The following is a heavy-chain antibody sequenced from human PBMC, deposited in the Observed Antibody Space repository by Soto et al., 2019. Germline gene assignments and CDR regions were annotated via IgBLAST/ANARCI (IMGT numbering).Heavy chain of an antibody. CDR1: GFTFSDYY. Sequence: EVQLVESGGGLVQPEGSLRLSCVASGFTFSDYYMDWVRQAPGKGLEWVGRVRNKVNSYTTEYAASVKGRFTVSRDDSRNSVYLQMNSLKTGDTAMYYCSSAGILTTPYYTDYWGLGTVVTVSS. J-gene: IGHJ4*02. V-gene: IGHV3-72*01. D-gene: IGHD2-21*01. CDR2: VRNKVNSYTT. CDR3: SSAGILTTPYYTDY.